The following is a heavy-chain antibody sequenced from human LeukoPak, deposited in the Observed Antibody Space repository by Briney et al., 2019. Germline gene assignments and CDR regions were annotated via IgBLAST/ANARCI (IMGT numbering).Heavy chain of an antibody. CDR3: ARGGKRYFDWLFQAFDY. Sequence: SETLSLTCAVYGGSLSGYYWSWIRQPPGKGLEWIGEINHSGSTNYNPSLKSRVTISVDTSKNQFSLKLSSVTAADTAVYYCARGGKRYFDWLFQAFDYWGQGTLVTVSS. CDR1: GGSLSGYY. CDR2: INHSGST. D-gene: IGHD3-9*01. V-gene: IGHV4-34*01. J-gene: IGHJ4*02.